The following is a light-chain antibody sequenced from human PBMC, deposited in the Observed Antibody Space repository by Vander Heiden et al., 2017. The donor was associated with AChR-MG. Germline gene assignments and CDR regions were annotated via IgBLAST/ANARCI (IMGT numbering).Light chain of an antibody. Sequence: SVLTQPPSVSVAPGQTATITCTWNNIGSNFVHWYKQAPGQAPVLVVYDAGDRHSAISERLSGSKSGDTATLIINKVEAGDEADYYCQVWDTSSGTLYVFGRGTKLTVL. CDR1: NIGSNF. CDR2: DAG. CDR3: QVWDTSSGTLYV. V-gene: IGLV3-21*02. J-gene: IGLJ1*01.